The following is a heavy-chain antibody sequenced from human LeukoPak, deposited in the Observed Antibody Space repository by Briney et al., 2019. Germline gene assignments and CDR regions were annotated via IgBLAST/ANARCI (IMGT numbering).Heavy chain of an antibody. CDR1: GYSISSGYY. J-gene: IGHJ5*02. CDR3: ARHVQRGIVVVAATQLFGWFDP. V-gene: IGHV4-38-2*02. D-gene: IGHD2-15*01. Sequence: SETLSLTCTVSGYSISSGYYWGWIRQPPGKGLEWIGSIYHSGSTYYNPSLKSRVTISVDTSKNQFSLKLSSVTAADTAVYYCARHVQRGIVVVAATQLFGWFDPWGQGTLVTVSS. CDR2: IYHSGST.